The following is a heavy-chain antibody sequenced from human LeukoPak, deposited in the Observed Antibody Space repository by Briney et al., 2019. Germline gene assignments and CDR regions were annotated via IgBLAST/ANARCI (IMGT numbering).Heavy chain of an antibody. CDR2: IKSDGSST. Sequence: GGSLRLSCAASGFTFGGYWMHWVRQAPGKGLVWVSRIKSDGSSTSYADSVKGRFTISRDNAKNTLYLQMNSLRAEDTAVYYSARSDWFDPWGQGTLVTVSS. V-gene: IGHV3-74*01. CDR1: GFTFGGYW. CDR3: ARSDWFDP. J-gene: IGHJ5*02.